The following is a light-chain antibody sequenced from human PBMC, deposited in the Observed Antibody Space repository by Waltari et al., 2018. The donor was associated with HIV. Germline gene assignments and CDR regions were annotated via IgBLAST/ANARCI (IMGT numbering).Light chain of an antibody. J-gene: IGKJ2*01. CDR3: QQSGS. CDR2: AAS. Sequence: EIVLTQSPGTLSLSPGERATLSCRASQSVNRYLAWYQQKPGQAPRLLIYAASSRATGIPDRFSGSGSGTDFTLTISRLETEDFAVYYCQQSGSFGQGTKLEIK. V-gene: IGKV3-20*01. CDR1: QSVNRY.